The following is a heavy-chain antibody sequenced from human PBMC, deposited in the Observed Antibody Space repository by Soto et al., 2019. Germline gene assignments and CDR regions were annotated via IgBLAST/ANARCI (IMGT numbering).Heavy chain of an antibody. Sequence: QVQLQESGPGLVKPSDTLSLTCNVSGGSISGYYWSCIRQSPGKGLEYIGYIYYRGSTNYNSSLKSRVTMSVDTSRNQFSLKMNSVTAADTAVYYCARQQLLPFYYALDVWGQGTTVTVSS. J-gene: IGHJ6*02. D-gene: IGHD1-26*01. CDR3: ARQQLLPFYYALDV. CDR1: GGSISGYY. V-gene: IGHV4-59*07. CDR2: IYYRGST.